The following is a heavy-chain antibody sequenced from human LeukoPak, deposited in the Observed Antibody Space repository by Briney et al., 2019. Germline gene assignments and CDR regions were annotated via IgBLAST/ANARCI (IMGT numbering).Heavy chain of an antibody. Sequence: GASVKVSCKASGGTFSSYAISWVRQAPGQGLEWMGRIIPILGIANYAQKFQGRVTITADKSTSTAYMELSSLRSDDTAVYYCARVYSSGWYGDWFDPWGQRTLVTVSS. V-gene: IGHV1-69*04. CDR3: ARVYSSGWYGDWFDP. J-gene: IGHJ5*02. D-gene: IGHD6-19*01. CDR1: GGTFSSYA. CDR2: IIPILGIA.